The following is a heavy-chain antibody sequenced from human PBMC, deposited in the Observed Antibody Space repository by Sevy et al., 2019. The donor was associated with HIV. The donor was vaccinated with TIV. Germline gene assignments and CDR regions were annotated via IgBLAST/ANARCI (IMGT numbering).Heavy chain of an antibody. CDR1: GGSFSGYY. J-gene: IGHJ6*02. V-gene: IGHV4-34*01. Sequence: SETLSLTCAVYGGSFSGYYWSWIRQPPGKGLEWIGEINHSGSTNYNPSLKSRVTISVDTSKNQFSLKLSSVTAADTTVYYCVRRSIAALISYGMDVWGQGTTVTVSS. D-gene: IGHD6-6*01. CDR2: INHSGST. CDR3: VRRSIAALISYGMDV.